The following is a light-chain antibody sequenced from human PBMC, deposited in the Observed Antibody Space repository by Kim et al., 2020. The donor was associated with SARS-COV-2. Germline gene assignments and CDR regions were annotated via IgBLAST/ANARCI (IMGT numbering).Light chain of an antibody. J-gene: IGKJ2*01. CDR3: QQTNSTPHT. CDR2: GAS. Sequence: DIQMTQSPSSLSASVGDRVTITCRASQTTTTSLNWYQQKPGKAPKVLIYGASNLQSGVPLRFSGSGSGTDFTLTISSLQPEDSATYYCQQTNSTPHTFGQGTKLEI. CDR1: QTTTTS. V-gene: IGKV1-39*01.